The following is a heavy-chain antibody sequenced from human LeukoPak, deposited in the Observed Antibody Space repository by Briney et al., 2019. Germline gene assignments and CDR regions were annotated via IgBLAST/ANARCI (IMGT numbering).Heavy chain of an antibody. V-gene: IGHV3-66*04. D-gene: IGHD6-13*01. CDR1: GFTFSDYY. J-gene: IGHJ1*01. Sequence: GGSLRLSCAASGFTFSDYYMEWVRQAPGKGLEWVSVVYSGGSTHYADSVRGRFTISRDNSKNTLFLQMNSLRTEDTAVYYCARHSSSWYGYFQHWGQGTLVTVSS. CDR2: VYSGGST. CDR3: ARHSSSWYGYFQH.